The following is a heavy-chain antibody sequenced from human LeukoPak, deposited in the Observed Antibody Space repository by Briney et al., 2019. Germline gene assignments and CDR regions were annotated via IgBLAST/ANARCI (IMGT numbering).Heavy chain of an antibody. V-gene: IGHV6-1*01. Sequence: SQTLSLTCAISGDSVSGNSTAYNWLRQSPSRGLEWLVRTYYRSKWYNDYAVSVKSRIIINPDTSKNQLSLQLKSVTPEDTAVYYCARGGQGDGYSADEAFDFWGQGTMVTVSS. CDR1: GDSVSGNSTA. CDR3: ARGGQGDGYSADEAFDF. CDR2: TYYRSKWYN. J-gene: IGHJ3*01. D-gene: IGHD5-24*01.